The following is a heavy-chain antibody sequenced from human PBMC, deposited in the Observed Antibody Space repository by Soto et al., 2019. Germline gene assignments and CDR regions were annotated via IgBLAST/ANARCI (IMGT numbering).Heavy chain of an antibody. CDR3: ARRGGNCKGGGGFDY. Sequence: QVQLQESGPGLVKPSETLSLTCTVSGGSISSYYWSWIRQPPGKGLEWIGYIYYSGSTNYNPSLRSRVTISLDTSKDPFTRKLGPGTAAVRAVDYCARRGGNCKGGGGFDYWGQGTLVTVSS. D-gene: IGHD1-7*01. CDR1: GGSISSYY. J-gene: IGHJ4*02. CDR2: IYYSGST. V-gene: IGHV4-59*08.